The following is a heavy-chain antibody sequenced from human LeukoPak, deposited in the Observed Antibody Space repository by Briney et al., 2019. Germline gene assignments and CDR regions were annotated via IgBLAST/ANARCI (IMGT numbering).Heavy chain of an antibody. D-gene: IGHD6-13*01. CDR2: NKSKTDGGTT. Sequence: GGPLRLSCAASGFPYSNARMRWVRQAPGKGLEWVGRNKSKTDGGTTDYAATVKGRFTISRDDSKNTLYLQMNSLKTEDTAVYYCTTDRSIEVGSWYDYWGQGTLVTVSS. V-gene: IGHV3-15*01. J-gene: IGHJ4*02. CDR1: GFPYSNAR. CDR3: TTDRSIEVGSWYDY.